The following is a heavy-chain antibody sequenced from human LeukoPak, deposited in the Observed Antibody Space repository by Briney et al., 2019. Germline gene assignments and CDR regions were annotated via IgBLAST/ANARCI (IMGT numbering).Heavy chain of an antibody. J-gene: IGHJ6*02. Sequence: GGSLRLSCAASGFTFSSYAMHWVRQAPGKGLEWVAVISYDGSNKYYADSVKGRFTISRDNSKNTLYLQMNSLRAEDTAVYYCARDLGTFYYYYGMGVWGQGTTVTVSS. CDR1: GFTFSSYA. CDR3: ARDLGTFYYYYGMGV. CDR2: ISYDGSNK. D-gene: IGHD3-16*01. V-gene: IGHV3-30-3*01.